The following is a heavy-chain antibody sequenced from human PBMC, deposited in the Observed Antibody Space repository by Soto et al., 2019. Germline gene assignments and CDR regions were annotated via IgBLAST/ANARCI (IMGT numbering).Heavy chain of an antibody. V-gene: IGHV1-18*04. CDR3: ARDERKTCLSSTYYYFDY. Sequence: ASVKVSCKASGYTFSRYGISWVRQAPGQGLEWMAWTSANNDDTNYAEKLQGRVALTTDVSTGTAYMELWSLRSDDTAVYYCARDERKTCLSSTYYYFDYWGQGTPVTVSS. CDR2: TSANNDDT. D-gene: IGHD3-16*01. J-gene: IGHJ4*02. CDR1: GYTFSRYG.